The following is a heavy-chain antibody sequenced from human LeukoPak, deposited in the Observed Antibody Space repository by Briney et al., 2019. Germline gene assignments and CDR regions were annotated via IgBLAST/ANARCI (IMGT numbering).Heavy chain of an antibody. Sequence: ASVKVSCKASGYTFTSYGISWVRQAPGQGLEWMGWISAYNGNRNYAQKLQGRVTMTTDTSTSTAYMELRSLRSDDTAVYYCARDQALYCSSTSCYNYYYYGMDVWGQGTTVTVSS. CDR3: ARDQALYCSSTSCYNYYYYGMDV. CDR2: ISAYNGNR. D-gene: IGHD2-2*01. V-gene: IGHV1-18*01. CDR1: GYTFTSYG. J-gene: IGHJ6*02.